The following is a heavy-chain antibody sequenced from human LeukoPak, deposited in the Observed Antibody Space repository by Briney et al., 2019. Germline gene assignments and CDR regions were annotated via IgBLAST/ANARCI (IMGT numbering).Heavy chain of an antibody. V-gene: IGHV4-31*03. CDR1: GGSISSGGYY. CDR2: IYYSGGA. J-gene: IGHJ6*02. CDR3: ARDASLDV. Sequence: SETLSLTCTVSGGSISSGGYYWSWIRQHPGKGLEWIGYIYYSGGAYYNPPLKSRVTILVDTSKNQFSLKLSSVTAADTAVYYCARDASLDVWGQGTTVTVSS.